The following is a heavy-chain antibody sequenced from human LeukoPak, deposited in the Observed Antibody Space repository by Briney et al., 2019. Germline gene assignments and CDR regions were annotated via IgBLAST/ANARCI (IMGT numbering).Heavy chain of an antibody. CDR3: ARAGGNSGFDY. Sequence: PSETLSLTCAVSGGSISSSNWWSWVRQPPGKGLEWIGEIFHSGSTNYNPSLKSRVTISVDTSKNQFSLKLSSVTAADTAVYYCARAGGNSGFDYWGQGTLVTVSS. J-gene: IGHJ4*02. CDR1: GGSISSSNW. V-gene: IGHV4-4*02. CDR2: IFHSGST. D-gene: IGHD4-23*01.